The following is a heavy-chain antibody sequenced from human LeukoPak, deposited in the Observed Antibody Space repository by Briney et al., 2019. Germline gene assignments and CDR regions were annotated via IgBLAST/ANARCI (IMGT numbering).Heavy chain of an antibody. J-gene: IGHJ6*04. CDR1: GFTFSSYA. Sequence: GGSLRLSCAASGFTFSSYAMHWVRQAPGKGLEYVSAISSNGGSTYYANSVKGRFTISRDNAENTVFLQMNSLRAEDSAVYYCARDLAAWDVWGKGTTVTVSS. CDR2: ISSNGGST. V-gene: IGHV3-64*01. CDR3: ARDLAAWDV.